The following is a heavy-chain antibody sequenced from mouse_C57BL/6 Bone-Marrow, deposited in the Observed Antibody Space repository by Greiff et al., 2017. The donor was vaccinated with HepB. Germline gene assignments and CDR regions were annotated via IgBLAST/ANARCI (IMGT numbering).Heavy chain of an antibody. CDR1: GYTFTDYY. V-gene: IGHV1-26*01. CDR2: INPNNGGT. CDR3: ARRPLERRGFAY. Sequence: VQLQQSGPELVKPGASVKISCKASGYTFTDYYMNWVKQSHGKSLEWIGDINPNNGGTSYNQKFKGKATLTVDKSSSTAYMELRSLTSEDSAVYYCARRPLERRGFAYWGQGTLVTVSA. D-gene: IGHD2-12*01. J-gene: IGHJ3*01.